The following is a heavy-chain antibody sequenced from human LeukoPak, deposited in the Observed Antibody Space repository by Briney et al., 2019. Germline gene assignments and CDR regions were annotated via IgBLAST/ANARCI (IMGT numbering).Heavy chain of an antibody. CDR3: ARVRYRYYCSSTSCYVDAFDI. CDR2: IIPIFGTA. Sequence: GSSVKVSCKASGGTFSSYAISWVRQAPGQGLEWMGGIIPIFGTANYAQKFQGRVTITADKSTSTAYMELSSLRSEDTAVYYCARVRYRYYCSSTSCYVDAFDIWGQGTMVTVSS. D-gene: IGHD2-2*01. CDR1: GGTFSSYA. J-gene: IGHJ3*02. V-gene: IGHV1-69*06.